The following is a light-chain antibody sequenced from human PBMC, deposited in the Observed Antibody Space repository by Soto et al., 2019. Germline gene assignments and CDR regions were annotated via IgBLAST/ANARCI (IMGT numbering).Light chain of an antibody. V-gene: IGKV1-5*01. CDR3: QQYNSYLYT. CDR1: QRISSW. CDR2: DAY. Sequence: DIQMTQSPSTLSAAVGDRVTITCRASQRISSWLAWYQQKPGKAPKLLIYDAYSLESGVPSRFSVSGSGTEFSLTISSLQPDDFATYYCQQYNSYLYTFGQGTKLEIK. J-gene: IGKJ2*01.